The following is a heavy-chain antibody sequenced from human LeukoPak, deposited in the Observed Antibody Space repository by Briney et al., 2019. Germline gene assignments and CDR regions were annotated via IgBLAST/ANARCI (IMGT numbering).Heavy chain of an antibody. J-gene: IGHJ4*02. CDR1: GFTFSSYA. V-gene: IGHV3-74*01. Sequence: PGGSLRLSCAASGFTFSSYAMSWVRQAPGKGLVWVSRINSDGSSTSYADSVKGRFTISRDNAKNTLYLQMNSLRAEDTAVYYCAREAMATPYFDYWGQGTLVTVSS. CDR3: AREAMATPYFDY. D-gene: IGHD5-18*01. CDR2: INSDGSST.